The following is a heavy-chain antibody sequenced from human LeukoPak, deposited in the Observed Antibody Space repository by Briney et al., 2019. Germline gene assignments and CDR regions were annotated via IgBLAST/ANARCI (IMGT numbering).Heavy chain of an antibody. CDR3: VKNSGWYCLDY. CDR2: INGDGSHS. CDR1: GFSFSNYW. J-gene: IGHJ4*02. V-gene: IGHV3-7*03. Sequence: GGSLRLSCAASGFSFSNYWMSWVRQSPEKGLERVADINGDGSHSYCVDSVKGRFTLSRDNAKNSLFLQMNSLRAEDTAVYYCVKNSGWYCLDYWGQGTLVTVSS. D-gene: IGHD6-13*01.